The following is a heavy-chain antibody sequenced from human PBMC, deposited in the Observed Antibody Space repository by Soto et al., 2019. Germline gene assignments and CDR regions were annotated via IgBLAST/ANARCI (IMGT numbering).Heavy chain of an antibody. Sequence: EVQLLESGGGLVQPGGSLRLSCAASGFTFSSYAMSWVRQAPGKGLEWVSAISGSGGSTYYADSVKGRFTISRDNSKNTLYLQMNSRRAEDTAVYYCAKFQAAAGTNYYYYYYMDVWGKGTTVTVS. V-gene: IGHV3-23*01. CDR3: AKFQAAAGTNYYYYYYMDV. CDR2: ISGSGGST. J-gene: IGHJ6*03. D-gene: IGHD6-13*01. CDR1: GFTFSSYA.